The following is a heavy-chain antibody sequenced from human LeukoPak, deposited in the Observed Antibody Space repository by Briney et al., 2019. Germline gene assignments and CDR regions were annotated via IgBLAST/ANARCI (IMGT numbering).Heavy chain of an antibody. CDR2: INHSGST. CDR3: ARGVRGRPYYYYYYMDV. V-gene: IGHV4-34*01. Sequence: SETLSLTCTVSGGSISSYFWSWIRQPPGKGLEWIGEINHSGSTNYNPSLKSRVTISVDTSKNQFSLKLSSVTAADTAVYYCARGVRGRPYYYYYYMDVWGKGTTVTVSS. J-gene: IGHJ6*03. CDR1: GGSISSYF.